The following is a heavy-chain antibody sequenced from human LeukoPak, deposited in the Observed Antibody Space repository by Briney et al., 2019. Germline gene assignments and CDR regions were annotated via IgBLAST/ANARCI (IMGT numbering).Heavy chain of an antibody. D-gene: IGHD6-13*01. CDR3: ARGYSSSWYFNWFDP. CDR1: GGSISSSSYY. Sequence: SETLSLTCTVSGGSISSSSYYWGWIRQPPGKGLEWIGNIYYSGRTYYNPSLKSRVTISLDTSKNQFSLKLTSVTAADTAVYYCARGYSSSWYFNWFDPWGQGTLVTVSS. V-gene: IGHV4-39*07. J-gene: IGHJ5*02. CDR2: IYYSGRT.